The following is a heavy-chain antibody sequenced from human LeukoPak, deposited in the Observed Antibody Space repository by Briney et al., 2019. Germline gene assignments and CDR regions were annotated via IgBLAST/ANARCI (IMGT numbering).Heavy chain of an antibody. CDR1: GFTFTSSA. V-gene: IGHV1-58*02. D-gene: IGHD3-10*01. Sequence: GASVKVSCKASGFTFTSSAMQWVRLARGQRLEWIGWIVVGSGNTNYAQKFQERVTITRDMSTSTAYMELSSLRSEDTAVYYCAAASITMVRGVTPYYFDYWGQGTLVTVSS. J-gene: IGHJ4*02. CDR2: IVVGSGNT. CDR3: AAASITMVRGVTPYYFDY.